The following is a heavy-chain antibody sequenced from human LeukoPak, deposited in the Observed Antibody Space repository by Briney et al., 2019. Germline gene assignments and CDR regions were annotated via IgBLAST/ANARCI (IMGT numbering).Heavy chain of an antibody. J-gene: IGHJ4*01. D-gene: IGHD6-13*01. CDR2: FRIKAYGETT. Sequence: PGRSLRLSCTASGFTFGDYAMSWFRQAPGKGLEWVGFFRIKAYGETTEYAASVKGRFTISRDDSKSIAYLQINSLNTEDTSVYNCSSVSPYSSSTITNDYWGHGTLVTVSS. CDR3: SSVSPYSSSTITNDY. V-gene: IGHV3-49*03. CDR1: GFTFGDYA.